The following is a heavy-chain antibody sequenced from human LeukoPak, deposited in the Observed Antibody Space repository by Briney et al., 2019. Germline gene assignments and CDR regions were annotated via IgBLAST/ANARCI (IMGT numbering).Heavy chain of an antibody. CDR2: ISHDGSYK. D-gene: IGHD3-16*01. Sequence: GRSLRLSCAASGFTFNRYTMHWVRQAPGKGLDWVAIISHDGSYKDYADSVKGRFTISRDNAKNSLYLQMNSLRAEDTAVYYCARALYVWDDYWGQGTLVTVSS. CDR1: GFTFNRYT. V-gene: IGHV3-30*04. J-gene: IGHJ4*02. CDR3: ARALYVWDDY.